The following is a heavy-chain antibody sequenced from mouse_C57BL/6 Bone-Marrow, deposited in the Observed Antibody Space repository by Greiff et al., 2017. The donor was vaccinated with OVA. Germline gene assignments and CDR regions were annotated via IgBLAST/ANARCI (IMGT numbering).Heavy chain of an antibody. J-gene: IGHJ1*03. V-gene: IGHV1-64*01. CDR2: IHPNSGST. CDR3: AREEVGREGHWYFDV. D-gene: IGHD4-1*01. Sequence: QVQLQQSGAELARPGASVKMSCKASGYTFTSYWMHWVKQRPGQGLEWIGMIHPNSGSTNYNEKFKSKATLTVDKSSSTAYMQLSSLTSEDSAVYYCAREEVGREGHWYFDVWGTGTTVTVSS. CDR1: GYTFTSYW.